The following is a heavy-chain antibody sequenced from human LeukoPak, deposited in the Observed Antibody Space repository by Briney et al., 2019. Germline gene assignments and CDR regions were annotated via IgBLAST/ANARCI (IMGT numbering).Heavy chain of an antibody. CDR2: ISAYNGNT. J-gene: IGHJ6*04. Sequence: ASVKVSCKASGYTFTSYGIGWVRQAPGQGLEWMGWISAYNGNTNYAQKLQGRVTMTTDTSTSTAYMELRSLRSDDTAVYYCARDSGFMVRGVIIRPSMGMDVWGKGATVTVSS. CDR1: GYTFTSYG. D-gene: IGHD3-10*01. V-gene: IGHV1-18*04. CDR3: ARDSGFMVRGVIIRPSMGMDV.